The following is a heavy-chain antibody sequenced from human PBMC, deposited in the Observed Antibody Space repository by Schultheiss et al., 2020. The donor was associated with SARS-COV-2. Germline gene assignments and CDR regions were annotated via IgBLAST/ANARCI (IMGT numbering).Heavy chain of an antibody. D-gene: IGHD3-3*01. CDR2: ISYDGSNK. CDR1: GFTFSSYA. J-gene: IGHJ6*02. V-gene: IGHV3-30*04. Sequence: GGSLRLSCAASGFTFSSYAMHWVRQAPGKGLEWVAVISYDGSNKYYADSVKGRFTISRQNSKNTLYLQMNSLRAEDTAVYYCARDGGPIDFWSGRHGGMDVWCQGTTVTVSS. CDR3: ARDGGPIDFWSGRHGGMDV.